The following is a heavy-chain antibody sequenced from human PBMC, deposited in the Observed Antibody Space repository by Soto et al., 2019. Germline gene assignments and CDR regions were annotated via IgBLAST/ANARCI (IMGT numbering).Heavy chain of an antibody. CDR3: ASGAKYDSSGYYYGNYYYGMDV. CDR2: ISSSSSTI. V-gene: IGHV3-48*02. CDR1: GFTFSSYS. J-gene: IGHJ6*02. Sequence: GGSLRLSCAASGFTFSSYSMNWVRQAPGKGLEWVSYISSSSSTIYYADSVKGRFTISRDNAKNSLYLQMNSLRDEDTAVYYCASGAKYDSSGYYYGNYYYGMDVWGQGTTVTVSS. D-gene: IGHD3-22*01.